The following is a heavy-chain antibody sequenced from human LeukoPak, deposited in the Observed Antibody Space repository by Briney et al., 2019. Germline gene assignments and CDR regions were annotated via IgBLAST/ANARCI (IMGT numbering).Heavy chain of an antibody. V-gene: IGHV4-59*01. J-gene: IGHJ4*02. D-gene: IGHD5-24*01. CDR1: GGSISSYY. CDR3: ARDIGGRDGYNYCFDY. CDR2: IYYSGGT. Sequence: KPSETLSLTCTVSGGSISSYYWSWIRQPPGKGLEWIGYIYYSGGTNYNPSLKSRVTISVDTSKNQFSLKLSSVTAADTAVYYCARDIGGRDGYNYCFDYWGQGTLVTVSS.